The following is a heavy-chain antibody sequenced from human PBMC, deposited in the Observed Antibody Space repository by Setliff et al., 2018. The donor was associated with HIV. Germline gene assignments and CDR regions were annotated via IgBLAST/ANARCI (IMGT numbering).Heavy chain of an antibody. CDR3: ARDSFSGWHSGDAFDI. CDR2: IYTSGST. CDR1: GGSISSGSYY. D-gene: IGHD6-19*01. V-gene: IGHV4-61*02. Sequence: SETLSLTCTVSGGSISSGSYYWSWIRQPAGKGLEWIGRIYTSGSTNYNPSLKSRVTISVDTSKNQFSLKLTSVTAADTAVYYCARDSFSGWHSGDAFDIWGQGTMVTVSS. J-gene: IGHJ3*02.